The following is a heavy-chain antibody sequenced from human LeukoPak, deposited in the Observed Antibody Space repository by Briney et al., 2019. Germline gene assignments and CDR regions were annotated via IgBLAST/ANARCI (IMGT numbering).Heavy chain of an antibody. D-gene: IGHD1-26*01. J-gene: IGHJ2*01. Sequence: SETLSLTCTVSGGSSSSSSYYWGWIRRPPGKGLEWIGSIYYSGSTYYNPSLKSRVTISVDTSKNQFSLKLSSVTAADTAVYYCARLTVLVGATSWYFDLWGRGTLVTVSS. CDR2: IYYSGST. CDR1: GGSSSSSSYY. V-gene: IGHV4-39*01. CDR3: ARLTVLVGATSWYFDL.